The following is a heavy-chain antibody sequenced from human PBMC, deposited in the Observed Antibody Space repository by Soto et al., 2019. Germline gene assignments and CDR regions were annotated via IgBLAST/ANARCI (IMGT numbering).Heavy chain of an antibody. Sequence: QVQLVESGGGVVQPGRSLRLSCAASGFTFSSYGMHWVRQAPGKGLEWVAVIWHDGSNKYYADSVKGRFTISRDNSKNTLYLQMNSLRAEDTAVYYCARGSSGWCTDYWGQGTLVTVSS. V-gene: IGHV3-33*01. CDR2: IWHDGSNK. CDR1: GFTFSSYG. D-gene: IGHD6-19*01. CDR3: ARGSSGWCTDY. J-gene: IGHJ4*02.